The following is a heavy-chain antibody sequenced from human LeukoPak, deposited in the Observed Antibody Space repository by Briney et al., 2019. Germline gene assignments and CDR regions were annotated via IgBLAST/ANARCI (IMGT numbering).Heavy chain of an antibody. CDR1: GYTFTSYG. CDR2: ISAYNGNT. J-gene: IGHJ5*02. Sequence: ASVKVSCKASGYTFTSYGISWVRQAPGQGLEWMGWISAYNGNTNYAQKLQGRVTMTTDTSTSTAYMELRSLRSDGTAVYYCARSPPYQLLLDPWGQGTLVTVSS. V-gene: IGHV1-18*01. CDR3: ARSPPYQLLLDP. D-gene: IGHD2-2*01.